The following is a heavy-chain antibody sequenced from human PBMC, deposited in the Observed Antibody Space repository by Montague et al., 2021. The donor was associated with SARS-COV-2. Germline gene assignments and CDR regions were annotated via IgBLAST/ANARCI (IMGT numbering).Heavy chain of an antibody. D-gene: IGHD2-2*01. Sequence: SLRLSCAASGFTFSSYGMHWVRQAPGKGLEWVAVIWYAGSNKYYADSVKGRFTISRDNSKNTLYLQMNSLRAEDTAVYYCAKDREYQLPYYYYYMDVWGKGTTVTVSS. V-gene: IGHV3-33*06. CDR1: GFTFSSYG. CDR2: IWYAGSNK. CDR3: AKDREYQLPYYYYYMDV. J-gene: IGHJ6*03.